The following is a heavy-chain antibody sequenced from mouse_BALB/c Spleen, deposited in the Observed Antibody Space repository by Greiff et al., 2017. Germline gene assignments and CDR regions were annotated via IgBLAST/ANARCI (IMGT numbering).Heavy chain of an antibody. V-gene: IGHV5-6-3*01. CDR2: INSNGGST. Sequence: DVKLVESGGGLVQPGGSLKLSCAASGFTFSSYGMSWVRQTPDKRLELVATINSNGGSTYYPDSVKGRFTISRDNAKNTLYLQMSSLKSEDTAMYYCAREALWLRAMDYWGQGTSVTVSS. CDR3: AREALWLRAMDY. D-gene: IGHD2-2*01. J-gene: IGHJ4*01. CDR1: GFTFSSYG.